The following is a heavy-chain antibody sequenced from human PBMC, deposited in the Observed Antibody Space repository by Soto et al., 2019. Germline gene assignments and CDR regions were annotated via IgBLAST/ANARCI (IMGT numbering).Heavy chain of an antibody. V-gene: IGHV3-9*01. CDR2: FSWNSGNI. D-gene: IGHD3-16*01. Sequence: EVHLVESGGGLVQPGGSLRLSCAASGFTFDDYAMHWVRQAPGKGLEWVAGFSWNSGNIGYADSVKGRFTISRDNDKNSLYLQMNSLRPDDTALYYCAKDRDPGETTDGGEYFDYWGQGTLVTVSS. J-gene: IGHJ4*02. CDR1: GFTFDDYA. CDR3: AKDRDPGETTDGGEYFDY.